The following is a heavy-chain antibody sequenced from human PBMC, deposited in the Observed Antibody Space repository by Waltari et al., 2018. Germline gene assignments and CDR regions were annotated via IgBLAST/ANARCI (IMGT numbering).Heavy chain of an antibody. Sequence: DVQLVESGGGLVQPGGSLRLSCVDSGFIFRNYWMHWVLQGPGKGLLWVERINEDGTTTTYADSVRGRFAIYRDNARSTLYLQMNSLRVEDTAIYYCIRDLAGAWGRWGQGTLVTVSS. CDR1: GFIFRNYW. V-gene: IGHV3-74*03. CDR3: IRDLAGAWGR. CDR2: INEDGTTT. J-gene: IGHJ1*01. D-gene: IGHD1-26*01.